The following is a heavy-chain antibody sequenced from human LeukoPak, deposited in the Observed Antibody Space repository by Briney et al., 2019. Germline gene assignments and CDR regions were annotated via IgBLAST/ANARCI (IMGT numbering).Heavy chain of an antibody. J-gene: IGHJ6*02. Sequence: TLETLSLTCTVSGGSISSYYWSWIRQPAGKGLEWIGRIYTSGSTNYNPSLKSRVTMSVDTSKNQFSLKLSSVTAADTAVYYCARDTLFVSGYSSSWYGMDVWGQGTTVTVSS. CDR1: GGSISSYY. V-gene: IGHV4-4*07. CDR2: IYTSGST. CDR3: ARDTLFVSGYSSSWYGMDV. D-gene: IGHD6-13*01.